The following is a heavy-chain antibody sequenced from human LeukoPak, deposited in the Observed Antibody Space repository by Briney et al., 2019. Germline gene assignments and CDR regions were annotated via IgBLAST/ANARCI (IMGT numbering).Heavy chain of an antibody. V-gene: IGHV3-53*01. CDR3: ARDLHGRRDY. CDR1: ALTVSSNC. J-gene: IGHJ4*02. CDR2: IYSGGST. Sequence: PGGSLRLSCAASALTVSSNCMSWVRQAPGKGLEWVSVIYSGGSTYYADSVKGRFTISRDNSKNTLYLQMNSLRAEDTAVYYCARDLHGRRDYWGQGTLVTVSS. D-gene: IGHD5-24*01.